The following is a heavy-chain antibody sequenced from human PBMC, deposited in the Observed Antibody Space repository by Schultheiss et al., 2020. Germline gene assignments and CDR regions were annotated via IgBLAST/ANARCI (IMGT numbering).Heavy chain of an antibody. Sequence: ASVKVSCKASGYTFTGYYMHWVRQAPGQGLEWMGWINPNSGGTNYAQKFQGRVTITRDTSASTAYMELTSLTSDDTAVYYCASVGGYDWGQGTLVTVSS. CDR3: ASVGGYD. D-gene: IGHD5-12*01. CDR1: GYTFTGYY. V-gene: IGHV1-2*02. CDR2: INPNSGGT. J-gene: IGHJ4*02.